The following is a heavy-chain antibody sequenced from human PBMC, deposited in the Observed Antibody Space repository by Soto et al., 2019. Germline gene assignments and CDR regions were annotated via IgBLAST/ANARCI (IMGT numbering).Heavy chain of an antibody. D-gene: IGHD2-15*01. V-gene: IGHV6-1*01. CDR1: GDSVSSKSAA. CDR3: PAITSAGRDSFDI. J-gene: IGHJ3*02. CDR2: TYYRSKWSN. Sequence: SQTLSLTCVISGDSVSSKSAAWNWIRQSPSRGLEWLGRTYYRSKWSNNYAVSVKSRITINPDTSKNQFSLQLNSVSPEDTAVYYCPAITSAGRDSFDIWGQGTMVTVSS.